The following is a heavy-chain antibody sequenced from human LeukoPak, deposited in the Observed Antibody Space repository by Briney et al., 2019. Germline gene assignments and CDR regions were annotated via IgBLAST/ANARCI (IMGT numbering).Heavy chain of an antibody. Sequence: GGSLSRSCVASGFTFHDYAMSWVRQVPGKGLEWVSLISGVGGSASYAGSVKGRFTISRDNSKNSLYLQMNSLRAEDTAFYYCANASSGSYSRPVDYWGQVTLVTVSS. CDR2: ISGVGGSA. V-gene: IGHV3-43*02. J-gene: IGHJ4*02. CDR3: ANASSGSYSRPVDY. CDR1: GFTFHDYA. D-gene: IGHD3-10*01.